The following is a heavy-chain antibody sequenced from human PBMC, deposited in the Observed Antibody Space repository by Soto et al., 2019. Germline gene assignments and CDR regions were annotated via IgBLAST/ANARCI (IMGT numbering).Heavy chain of an antibody. D-gene: IGHD2-15*01. CDR3: ARERVEYGDYQFYGMDV. CDR2: IAYDGTKK. Sequence: QVQLVESGGGVVQPGRTLRLSCAASGFSFSSYAMHWVRQAPGKGLEWVAVIAYDGTKKYYEDSVKGRFTISRDNSNTLYLQMNSLRGEDTAVYYCARERVEYGDYQFYGMDVCCQGTTVTVSS. V-gene: IGHV3-30-3*01. CDR1: GFSFSSYA. J-gene: IGHJ6*02.